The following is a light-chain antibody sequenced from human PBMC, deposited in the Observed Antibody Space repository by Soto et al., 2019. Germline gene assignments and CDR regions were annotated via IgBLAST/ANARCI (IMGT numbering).Light chain of an antibody. J-gene: IGKJ2*01. V-gene: IGKV1-5*01. Sequence: DIQMTQFASTLSASVGDRVTITCRASQTTNTWLAWYQQKPGTAPKLLIYDASSLEGGVPSRFSASGSGTDFTLTISSLQPGDLATYYCQQYISYPYTFGQGTKVEIK. CDR3: QQYISYPYT. CDR1: QTTNTW. CDR2: DAS.